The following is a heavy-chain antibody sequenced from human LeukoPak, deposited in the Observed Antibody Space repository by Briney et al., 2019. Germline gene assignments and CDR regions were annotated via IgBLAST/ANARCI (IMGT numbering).Heavy chain of an antibody. Sequence: ASVKVSCKASGYTFTGYYMHWVRQAPGQGLEWMGWINPNSGGTNYAQKFQGRVTMTRDTSISTAYMELSRLRSDDTAVYYCASPNYYGSGSYYKPVGAFDIWGQGTMVTVSS. CDR3: ASPNYYGSGSYYKPVGAFDI. J-gene: IGHJ3*02. CDR2: INPNSGGT. V-gene: IGHV1-2*02. CDR1: GYTFTGYY. D-gene: IGHD3-10*01.